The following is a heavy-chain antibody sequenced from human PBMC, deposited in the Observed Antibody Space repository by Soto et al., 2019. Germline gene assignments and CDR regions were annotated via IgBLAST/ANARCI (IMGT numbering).Heavy chain of an antibody. CDR3: AREERDSSGSLIDY. Sequence: GASVKVSCKASGGTFSSYTISWVRQAPGQGLEWMGRIIPILGIANYAQKFQGRVTITADKSTSTAYMELSSLRSEDTAAYYCAREERDSSGSLIDYWGQGTLVTVSS. CDR1: GGTFSSYT. D-gene: IGHD3-22*01. J-gene: IGHJ4*02. V-gene: IGHV1-69*04. CDR2: IIPILGIA.